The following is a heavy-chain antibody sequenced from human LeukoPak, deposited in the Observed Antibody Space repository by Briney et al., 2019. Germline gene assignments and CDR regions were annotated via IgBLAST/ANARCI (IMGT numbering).Heavy chain of an antibody. CDR1: GLTFSSYA. D-gene: IGHD6-19*01. CDR3: AKDYFGSGWPYFDY. Sequence: GGSLRLSCAASGLTFSSYAMSWVRQAPGKGLEWVSAISGSGGSTYYADSVKGRFTISRDNSKNTLYLQINSLRAEDTAVYYCAKDYFGSGWPYFDYWGQGTLVTVSS. CDR2: ISGSGGST. V-gene: IGHV3-23*01. J-gene: IGHJ4*02.